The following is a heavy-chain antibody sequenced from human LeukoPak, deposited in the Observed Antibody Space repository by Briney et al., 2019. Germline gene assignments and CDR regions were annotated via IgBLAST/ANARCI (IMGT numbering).Heavy chain of an antibody. CDR2: MNPNSGNT. CDR1: GYTFTSYD. Sequence: ASVKVSCKASGYTFTSYDINWVRQATGQGLEWMGWMNPNSGNTGYAQKFQGRVTMTRNTSISTAYMELSSLRSEDTAVYYRARTYYYDSSGYFFGNWFDPWGQGTLVTVSS. J-gene: IGHJ5*02. D-gene: IGHD3-22*01. V-gene: IGHV1-8*01. CDR3: ARTYYYDSSGYFFGNWFDP.